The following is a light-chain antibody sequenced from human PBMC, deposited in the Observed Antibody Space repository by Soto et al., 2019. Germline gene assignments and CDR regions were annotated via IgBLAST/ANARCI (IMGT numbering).Light chain of an antibody. J-gene: IGKJ1*01. Sequence: AIQMTQSPSPLSACVGDRVTITCRASQGIRNELGWYQQKPGTAPKLLIYGASSLQSGVPSRFSGSGSGTDFTLSISSLQPEDFATYYCLQDYDYPRTFGQGTKVEIK. CDR1: QGIRNE. CDR2: GAS. CDR3: LQDYDYPRT. V-gene: IGKV1-6*01.